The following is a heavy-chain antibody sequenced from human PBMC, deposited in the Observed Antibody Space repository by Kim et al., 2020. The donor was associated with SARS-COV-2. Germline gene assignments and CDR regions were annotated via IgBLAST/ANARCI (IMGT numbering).Heavy chain of an antibody. D-gene: IGHD5-12*01. CDR1: GGSFSGYY. J-gene: IGHJ5*02. CDR3: ARGGPAYSGYDPGWFDP. Sequence: SETLSLTCAVYGGSFSGYYWSWIRQPPGKGLEWIGEINHSGSTNYNPSLKSRVTISVDTSKNQFSLKLSSVTAADTAVYYCARGGPAYSGYDPGWFDPWGQGTLVTVSS. V-gene: IGHV4-34*01. CDR2: INHSGST.